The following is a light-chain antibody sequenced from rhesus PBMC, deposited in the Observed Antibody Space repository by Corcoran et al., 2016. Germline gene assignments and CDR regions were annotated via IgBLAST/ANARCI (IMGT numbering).Light chain of an antibody. V-gene: IGKV1-25*01. CDR1: QGISSY. J-gene: IGKJ2*01. Sequence: DIQMTQSPSSLSASVVARVTITFRASQGISSYLAWYHQKQGKAPKLLICKASTLQSGGPSRFSGSGSGTDCTLTISSLQPEDFATYYCQQRNSYPYSFGQGTKVEIK. CDR3: QQRNSYPYS. CDR2: KAS.